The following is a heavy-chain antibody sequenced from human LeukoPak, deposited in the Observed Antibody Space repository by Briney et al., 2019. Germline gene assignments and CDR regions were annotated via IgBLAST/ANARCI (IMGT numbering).Heavy chain of an antibody. CDR2: IYYSGST. Sequence: PSETLSLTCAVYGGSFSGYYWSWIRQPPGKGLEWIGSIYYSGSTYYNPSLKSRVTISVDTSKNQFSLKLSSVTAADTAVYYCAREGHSRAFDIWGQGTMVTVSS. CDR1: GGSFSGYY. CDR3: AREGHSRAFDI. J-gene: IGHJ3*02. V-gene: IGHV4-34*01.